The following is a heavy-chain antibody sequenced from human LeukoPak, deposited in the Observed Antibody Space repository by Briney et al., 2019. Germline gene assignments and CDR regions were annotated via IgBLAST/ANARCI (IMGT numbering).Heavy chain of an antibody. D-gene: IGHD3-10*01. V-gene: IGHV4-34*01. CDR2: INHSGST. Sequence: SETLSLTCAVYGGSFSDYYWSWIRQPPGKGLEWIGEINHSGSTNYNPSLKSRVTISVDTSKNQFSLKLSSVTAADTAVYYCARATNYYGSGKRGWFDPWGQGTLVTVSS. J-gene: IGHJ5*02. CDR3: ARATNYYGSGKRGWFDP. CDR1: GGSFSDYY.